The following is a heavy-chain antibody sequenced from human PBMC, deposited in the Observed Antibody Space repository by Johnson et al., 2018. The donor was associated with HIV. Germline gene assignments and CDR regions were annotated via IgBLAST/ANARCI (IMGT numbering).Heavy chain of an antibody. CDR2: TSFDERGK. V-gene: IGHV3-30*04. J-gene: IGHJ3*01. D-gene: IGHD1-26*01. CDR1: GFTFNRYG. Sequence: VQLVESGGGVVQPGRSLRLACVASGFTFNRYGLHWVRQAPGKGLEWVATTSFDERGKHYTDSVKGRFTISRDNSKNALSLQLNSLRPEDTAVYYCARDGAIAGAATEAIDLWGQGTMVIVSS. CDR3: ARDGAIAGAATEAIDL.